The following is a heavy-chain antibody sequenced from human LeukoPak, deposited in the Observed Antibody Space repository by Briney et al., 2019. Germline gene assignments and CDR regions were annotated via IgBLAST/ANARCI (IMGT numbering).Heavy chain of an antibody. CDR1: GFTFSSYS. V-gene: IGHV3-21*01. J-gene: IGHJ5*02. Sequence: GGSLRLSCAASGFTFSSYSMNWVRQAPGKGLEWVSSISSSSSYIYYADSVKGRFTISRDNAKNSLYLQMNSLRAEDTAVYYCARDVGYYDSSGNHWGQGTLVTVSS. D-gene: IGHD3-22*01. CDR2: ISSSSSYI. CDR3: ARDVGYYDSSGNH.